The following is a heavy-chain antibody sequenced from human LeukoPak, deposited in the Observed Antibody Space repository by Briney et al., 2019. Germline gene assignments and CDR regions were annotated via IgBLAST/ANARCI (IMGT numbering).Heavy chain of an antibody. Sequence: GASVKVSCKASGYTFTSYYMHWVRQAPGQGLEWMGIINPSGGSTSHAQKFQGRVTMTRDTSTSTVYMELSSLRSEDTAVYYCARASYDFWSGYSRSWYFDLWGRGTLVTVSS. D-gene: IGHD3-3*01. CDR1: GYTFTSYY. CDR2: INPSGGST. V-gene: IGHV1-46*01. CDR3: ARASYDFWSGYSRSWYFDL. J-gene: IGHJ2*01.